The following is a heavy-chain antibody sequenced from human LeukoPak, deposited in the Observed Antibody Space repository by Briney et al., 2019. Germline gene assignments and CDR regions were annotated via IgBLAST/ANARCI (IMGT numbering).Heavy chain of an antibody. CDR2: IGGSGDST. V-gene: IGHV3-23*01. CDR1: GFTFSSSA. CDR3: EKGAYSTSSYYMDV. Sequence: PGGSLRLSCAASGFTFSSSAMSWVRQAPGKGLEWVSSIGGSGDSTNHADSVKGRFSISRDNSKNTLYLQMNSLRAEDTAVYYCEKGAYSTSSYYMDVGGKGTRVTVPS. J-gene: IGHJ6*03. D-gene: IGHD4-11*01.